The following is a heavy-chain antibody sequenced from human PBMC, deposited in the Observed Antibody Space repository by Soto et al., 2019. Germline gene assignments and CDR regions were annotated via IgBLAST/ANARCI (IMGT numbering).Heavy chain of an antibody. CDR1: GFTFSDYA. CDR2: ISGSGGST. J-gene: IGHJ6*02. Sequence: GSLRLSCVASGFTFSDYAMAWVRQSPGKGLEWVSSISGSGGSTYYADSVKGRFTISRDNSKNTVFLQMNSLRAEDTAVYYCAKDHGMDVRGQGATVTVS. CDR3: AKDHGMDV. V-gene: IGHV3-23*01.